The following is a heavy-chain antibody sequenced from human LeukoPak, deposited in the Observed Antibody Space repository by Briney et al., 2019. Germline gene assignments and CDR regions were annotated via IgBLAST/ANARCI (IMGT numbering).Heavy chain of an antibody. CDR3: ARVVYDSSGDDAFDI. D-gene: IGHD3-22*01. CDR2: IYYSGST. V-gene: IGHV4-39*07. CDR1: GGSISSSSYY. Sequence: SETLSLTCTVSGGSISSSSYYWGWIRQPPGKGLEWIGSIYYSGSTNYNPSLKSRVTISVDTSKNQFSLKLSSVTAADTAVYYCARVVYDSSGDDAFDIWGQGTMVTVSS. J-gene: IGHJ3*02.